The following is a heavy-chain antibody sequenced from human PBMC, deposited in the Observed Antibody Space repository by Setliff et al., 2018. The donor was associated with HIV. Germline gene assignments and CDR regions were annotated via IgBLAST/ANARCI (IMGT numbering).Heavy chain of an antibody. V-gene: IGHV4-59*11. Sequence: PSETLSLTCTVSGDSINTHYWSWIRQPPGKGLEWIGCISHSGNTNFNPSLNSRVTISLDTSKNQVSLKLTSVTAADTAVYYCARYKCINFACVGFDIWGQGTVVTVS. D-gene: IGHD3-9*01. J-gene: IGHJ3*02. CDR2: ISHSGNT. CDR3: ARYKCINFACVGFDI. CDR1: GDSINTHY.